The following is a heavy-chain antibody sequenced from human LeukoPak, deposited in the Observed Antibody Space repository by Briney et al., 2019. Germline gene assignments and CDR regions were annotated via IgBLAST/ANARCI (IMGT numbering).Heavy chain of an antibody. CDR2: ISGSGGST. J-gene: IGHJ3*02. V-gene: IGHV3-23*01. D-gene: IGHD3-3*01. CDR3: TTNPRITIFGVGGAFDI. Sequence: GGSLRLSCAASGFTFSTYAMTWVRQAPGKGLEWVSAISGSGGSTYYADSVKGRFTISRDNSKNTLYLQMNSLKTEDTAVYYCTTNPRITIFGVGGAFDIWGQGTMVTVSS. CDR1: GFTFSTYA.